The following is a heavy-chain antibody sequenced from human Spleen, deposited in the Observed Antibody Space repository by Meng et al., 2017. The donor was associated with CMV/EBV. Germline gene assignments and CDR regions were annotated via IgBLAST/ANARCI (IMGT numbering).Heavy chain of an antibody. CDR2: IRYDGSNK. D-gene: IGHD1-20*01. Sequence: LSLTCAASGFTFSSYGMHWVRQAPGKGLEWVAFIRYDGSNKYYADSVKGRFTISRDNSKNTLFLQMNSLRAEDTAVYYCAKGGTYYNYYFDSWGQGTLVTVSS. CDR1: GFTFSSYG. CDR3: AKGGTYYNYYFDS. J-gene: IGHJ4*02. V-gene: IGHV3-30*02.